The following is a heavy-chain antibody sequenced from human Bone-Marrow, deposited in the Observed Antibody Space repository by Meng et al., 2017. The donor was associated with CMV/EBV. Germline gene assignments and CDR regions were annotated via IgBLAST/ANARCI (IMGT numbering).Heavy chain of an antibody. CDR3: ARESGSSDY. CDR1: GFTFSSYS. Sequence: GESLKISCAASGFTFSSYSMNWVRQAPGKGLEGVSYISSSSSTIYYADSVKGRFTISRDNAKNSLYLQMNSLRAEDTAVYYCARESGSSDYWGQGTLVTVSS. J-gene: IGHJ4*02. D-gene: IGHD1-26*01. V-gene: IGHV3-48*04. CDR2: ISSSSSTI.